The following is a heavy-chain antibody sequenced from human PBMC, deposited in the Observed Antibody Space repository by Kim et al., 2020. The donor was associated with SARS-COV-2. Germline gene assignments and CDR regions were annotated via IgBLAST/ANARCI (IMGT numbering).Heavy chain of an antibody. J-gene: IGHJ6*02. D-gene: IGHD2-8*01. CDR1: GFTFSSYE. V-gene: IGHV3-48*03. CDR3: ARVLRRGNGYYYYGMDV. CDR2: ISSSGSTI. Sequence: GGSLRLSCAASGFTFSSYEMNWVRQAPGKGLEWVSYISSSGSTIYYADSVKGRFTISRDNAKNSLYLQMNSLRAEDTAVYYCARVLRRGNGYYYYGMDVWGQGTTVTVSS.